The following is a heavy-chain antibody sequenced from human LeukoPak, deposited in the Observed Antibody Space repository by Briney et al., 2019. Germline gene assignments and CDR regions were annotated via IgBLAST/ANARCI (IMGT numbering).Heavy chain of an antibody. Sequence: SVKVSCKASGGTFSSYAISWVRQAPGHGLEWMGGIIPIFGTANYAQKFQGRVTITADESTSTAYMELSSLRSEDTAVYYCARGLITIFGVVIITYGMNVWGQGTTVTVSS. CDR1: GGTFSSYA. V-gene: IGHV1-69*13. J-gene: IGHJ6*02. D-gene: IGHD3-3*01. CDR2: IIPIFGTA. CDR3: ARGLITIFGVVIITYGMNV.